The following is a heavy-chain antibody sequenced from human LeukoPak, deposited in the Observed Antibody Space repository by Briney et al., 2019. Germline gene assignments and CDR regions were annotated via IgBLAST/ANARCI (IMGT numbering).Heavy chain of an antibody. J-gene: IGHJ4*02. CDR1: GGTFSSYA. Sequence: ASVKVSCKASGGTFSSYAISWVRQAPEQGLEWMGGIIPIFGTANYAQKFQGRVTITTDESTSTAYMELSSLRSEDTAVYYCARARDSSGYSPFDYWGQGTLVTVSS. V-gene: IGHV1-69*05. CDR2: IIPIFGTA. D-gene: IGHD3-22*01. CDR3: ARARDSSGYSPFDY.